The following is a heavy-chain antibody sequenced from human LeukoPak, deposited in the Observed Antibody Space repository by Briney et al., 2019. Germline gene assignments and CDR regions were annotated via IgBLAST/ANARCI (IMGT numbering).Heavy chain of an antibody. D-gene: IGHD2-21*02. J-gene: IGHJ4*02. Sequence: GGSLRLSCAASGFTFSNFGMHWVRQAPGKGLEWVAVISFHGNDQYYADSVKGRFTISRDNSKKTLYLQMNSLRAEDTAVYYCARDTTDCGGDCFQGYWGQGTLVTVSS. CDR1: GFTFSNFG. V-gene: IGHV3-30*03. CDR2: ISFHGNDQ. CDR3: ARDTTDCGGDCFQGY.